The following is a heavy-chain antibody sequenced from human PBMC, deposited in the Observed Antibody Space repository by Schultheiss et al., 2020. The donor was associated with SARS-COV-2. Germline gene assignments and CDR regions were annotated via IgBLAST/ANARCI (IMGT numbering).Heavy chain of an antibody. J-gene: IGHJ4*02. Sequence: ASVKVSCKASGYTFTGYYMHWVRQAPGQGLEWMGIINPSGGSTSYAQKFQGRVTMTRDTSISTAYMELSRLRSDDTAVYYCARPRDGITGTTAFLVGYYFDYWGQGTLVTVSS. D-gene: IGHD1-7*01. CDR1: GYTFTGYY. V-gene: IGHV1-2*02. CDR2: INPSGGST. CDR3: ARPRDGITGTTAFLVGYYFDY.